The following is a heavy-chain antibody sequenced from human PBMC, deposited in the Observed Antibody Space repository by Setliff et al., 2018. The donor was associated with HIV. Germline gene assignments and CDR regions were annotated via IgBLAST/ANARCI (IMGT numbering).Heavy chain of an antibody. CDR1: GVSINTYY. J-gene: IGHJ3*02. CDR2: FHYTGGT. D-gene: IGHD3-16*01. CDR3: ARKNYGGAFDI. V-gene: IGHV4-59*01. Sequence: PSETLSRTCSVSGVSINTYYWNWVRQSGTGLEWIGYFHYTGGTSYNPSLTRRVTISADTSKNQFSLNLTSVTAADTAVYYCARKNYGGAFDIWGRGTMVTVSS.